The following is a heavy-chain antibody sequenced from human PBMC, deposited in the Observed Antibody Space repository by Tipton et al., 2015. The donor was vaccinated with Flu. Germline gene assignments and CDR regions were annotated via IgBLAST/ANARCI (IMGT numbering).Heavy chain of an antibody. D-gene: IGHD3-16*01. V-gene: IGHV3-66*02. CDR1: GFSISSSH. CDR3: VRTARRPFGAFDV. Sequence: SLRLSCAASGFSISSSHMNWVRQAPGKGLEWPSVIYHGGGTYYADSVKGRFTISRDNSNGTLHLQMNSLTGGDTAVYYCVRTARRPFGAFDVWGQGTMVTVSS. CDR2: IYHGGGT. J-gene: IGHJ3*01.